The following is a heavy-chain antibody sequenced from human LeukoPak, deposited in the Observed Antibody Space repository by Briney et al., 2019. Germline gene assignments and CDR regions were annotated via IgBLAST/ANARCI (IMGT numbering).Heavy chain of an antibody. V-gene: IGHV3-48*01. CDR3: AREAGYSYALGY. CDR2: ISGSSSTI. Sequence: GGSLRLSCAASGFTFSSYSMNWVRQAPGKGLEWVSYISGSSSTIYYADSVKGRFTISRDSAKNSLYLQMNSLRAEDPAVYYCAREAGYSYALGYWGQGTLVTVSS. CDR1: GFTFSSYS. D-gene: IGHD5-18*01. J-gene: IGHJ4*02.